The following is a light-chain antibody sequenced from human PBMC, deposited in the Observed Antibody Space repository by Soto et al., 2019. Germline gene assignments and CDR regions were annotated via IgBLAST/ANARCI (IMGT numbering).Light chain of an antibody. CDR3: QQYGGSPPYT. J-gene: IGKJ2*01. CDR2: GAS. V-gene: IGKV3-20*01. Sequence: VLTQSPGTLSLSPGERATLSCRASQSVSSNSLVWYQQKPGQAPRLLIYGASIRATGIPDRFSGSGSGTDFTLTSDRLEPEDFAVYYCQQYGGSPPYTFGQGTKLEI. CDR1: QSVSSNS.